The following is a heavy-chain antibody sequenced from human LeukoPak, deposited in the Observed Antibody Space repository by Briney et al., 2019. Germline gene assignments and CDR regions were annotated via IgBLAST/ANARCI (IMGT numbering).Heavy chain of an antibody. CDR3: AGETNAFDY. CDR2: LNPSDGDT. J-gene: IGHJ4*02. V-gene: IGHV1-46*03. Sequence: ASVKVSCKASGHTFTTNFWHWVRQAPGQGLEWMAVLNPSDGDTTYAQKFQGRITTTRDTSTGTVYMELSSLRSEDTAVYYCAGETNAFDYWGQGTLVTVSS. CDR1: GHTFTTNF.